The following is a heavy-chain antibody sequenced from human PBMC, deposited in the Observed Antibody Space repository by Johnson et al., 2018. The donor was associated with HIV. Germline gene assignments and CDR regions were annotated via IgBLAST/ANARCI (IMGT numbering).Heavy chain of an antibody. Sequence: VQLVESGGGLIQPGGSLRLSCAASGFTVSSNYMSWVRQAPGKGLEWVSVIYSGGSTYYADSVKGRFTISRDNSKNTLYLQMNSLRAEDTAVYYCARAGYYYDSSGYYSLAFDIWGQGTMGTVSS. CDR2: IYSGGST. V-gene: IGHV3-53*01. CDR1: GFTVSSNY. J-gene: IGHJ3*02. CDR3: ARAGYYYDSSGYYSLAFDI. D-gene: IGHD3-22*01.